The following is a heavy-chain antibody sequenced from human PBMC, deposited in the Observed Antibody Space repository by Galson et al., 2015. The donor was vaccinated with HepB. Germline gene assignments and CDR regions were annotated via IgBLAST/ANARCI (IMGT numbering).Heavy chain of an antibody. Sequence: SVKVSCKASGYTFISYGISWVRQAPGQGLEWMGWISAYNGNTNYAQKFQGRVTMTTDTSTSTAYMEPRSLRSDDTAVYYCAREGGELAARNYYYYYMDVWGKGTTVTVSS. J-gene: IGHJ6*03. D-gene: IGHD6-6*01. V-gene: IGHV1-18*01. CDR2: ISAYNGNT. CDR3: AREGGELAARNYYYYYMDV. CDR1: GYTFISYG.